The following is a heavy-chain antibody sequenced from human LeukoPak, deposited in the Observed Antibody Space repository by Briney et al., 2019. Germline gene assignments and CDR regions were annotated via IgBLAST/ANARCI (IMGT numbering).Heavy chain of an antibody. J-gene: IGHJ4*02. CDR3: AKDCTNGVCLDY. Sequence: SETLSLTCSVSGGSLTSYYWTYIRQPPGKGLEWIGSIYHSGSTYYNPSLKSRVTISVDTSKNQFSLKLSSVTAADTAVYYCAKDCTNGVCLDYWGQGTLVTVSS. CDR2: IYHSGST. CDR1: GGSLTSYY. D-gene: IGHD2-8*01. V-gene: IGHV4-38-2*02.